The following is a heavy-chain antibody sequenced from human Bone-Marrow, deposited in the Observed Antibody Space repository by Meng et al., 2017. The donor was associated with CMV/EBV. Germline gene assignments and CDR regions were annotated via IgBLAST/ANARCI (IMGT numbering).Heavy chain of an antibody. CDR3: ARSGEMATIRAVAFDI. CDR1: GYTFTGYY. V-gene: IGHV1-2*02. D-gene: IGHD5-24*01. J-gene: IGHJ3*02. Sequence: ASVKVSCKASGYTFTGYYMHWVRQAPGQGLEWMGWINPNSGGTNYAQKFQGRVTMTRDTSISTAYMELSRLRSDDTAVYYCARSGEMATIRAVAFDIWGQGTMVTV. CDR2: INPNSGGT.